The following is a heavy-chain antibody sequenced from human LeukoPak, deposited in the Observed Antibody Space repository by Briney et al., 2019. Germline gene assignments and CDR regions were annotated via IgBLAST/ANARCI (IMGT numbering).Heavy chain of an antibody. CDR3: ARFDQVSETAGGY. CDR1: GGTFSSYA. Sequence: SVKVSCKASGGTFSSYAISWVRQAPGQGLEWMGGIIPIFGTANYAQKFQGRVTITTDESTSTAYMELSSLRSDDTAVYYCARFDQVSETAGGYWGQGTLVTVSS. J-gene: IGHJ4*02. D-gene: IGHD5/OR15-5a*01. CDR2: IIPIFGTA. V-gene: IGHV1-69*05.